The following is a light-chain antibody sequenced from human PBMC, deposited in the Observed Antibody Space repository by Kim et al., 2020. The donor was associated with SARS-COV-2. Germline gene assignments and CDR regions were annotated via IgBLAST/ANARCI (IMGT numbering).Light chain of an antibody. V-gene: IGLV1-40*01. CDR1: SSNIGGGYD. Sequence: PGQRVTISCTGSSSNIGGGYDVHWYQQLPGTAPKLLIYVNSNRPSGVPDRFSGSKSGTSASLAITGLQAEDEADYYCQSYDSSHVVFGGGTQLTVL. CDR3: QSYDSSHVV. CDR2: VNS. J-gene: IGLJ2*01.